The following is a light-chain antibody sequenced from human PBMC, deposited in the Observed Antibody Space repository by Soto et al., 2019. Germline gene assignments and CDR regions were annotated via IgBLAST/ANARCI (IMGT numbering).Light chain of an antibody. CDR1: QSISSW. J-gene: IGKJ2*01. V-gene: IGKV1-5*03. Sequence: DIQMTQSPSTLSASVGDRVTITCRASQSISSWLAWYQQKPGKAPTLLIYKASSLESGVPSRFSGSGSGTEFTLTISSLKPDDFATYYCQQYNRYPYSFGQGTKMEIK. CDR3: QQYNRYPYS. CDR2: KAS.